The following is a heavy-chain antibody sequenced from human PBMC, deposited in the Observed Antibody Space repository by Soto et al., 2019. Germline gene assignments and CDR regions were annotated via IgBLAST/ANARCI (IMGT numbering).Heavy chain of an antibody. Sequence: ASVKVSCKASGYTFTSYGISWVRQAPGQGLEWMGWISAYNGNTNYAQKLQGRVTMTTDTSTSTAYMELRSLRSDDTAVYYCAIVRVIGRITIFGVGQPYFDYWGQGTLVTVSS. V-gene: IGHV1-18*01. CDR1: GYTFTSYG. CDR2: ISAYNGNT. J-gene: IGHJ4*02. D-gene: IGHD3-3*01. CDR3: AIVRVIGRITIFGVGQPYFDY.